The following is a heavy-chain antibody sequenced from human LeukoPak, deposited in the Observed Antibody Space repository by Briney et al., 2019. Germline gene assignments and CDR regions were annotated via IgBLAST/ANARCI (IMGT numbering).Heavy chain of an antibody. CDR2: TIPIFGTA. CDR1: GGTFSRYA. D-gene: IGHD5-24*01. J-gene: IGHJ4*02. CDR3: ARASSDDTSMATPFAY. Sequence: GASVKVSCKASGGTFSRYAISWVRQAPGQGPEWMGGTIPIFGTANYAQKFQGRGTITAGDSTTTAYMELSSLRSDDTAIYYCARASSDDTSMATPFAYWGQGSLVTASS. V-gene: IGHV1-69*01.